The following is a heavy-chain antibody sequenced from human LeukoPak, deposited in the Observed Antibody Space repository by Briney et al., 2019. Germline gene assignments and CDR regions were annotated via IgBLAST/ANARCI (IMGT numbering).Heavy chain of an antibody. J-gene: IGHJ4*02. CDR3: ARDRGGGFDLAFFDH. Sequence: SVKVSCKSSGGSFSTYAVNWVRQAPGQRLEWMGRLIPVLGMSHYAPGFQGRVTLTADRSTNTAYMELDRLTSDDTAVYFCARDRGGGFDLAFFDHWGQGTLVTVSS. D-gene: IGHD5-12*01. CDR1: GGSFSTYA. CDR2: LIPVLGMS. V-gene: IGHV1-69*04.